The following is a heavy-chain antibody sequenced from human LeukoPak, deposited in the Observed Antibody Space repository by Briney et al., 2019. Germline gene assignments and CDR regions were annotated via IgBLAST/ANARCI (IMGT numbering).Heavy chain of an antibody. Sequence: ASVKVSCKASGYTFTSYDINWVRQAPGQGLEWMGGIIPIFGTANYAQKFQGRVTITTDESTSTAYMELSSLRSEDTAVYYCARLSANAVWGQGTLVTVSS. CDR2: IIPIFGTA. D-gene: IGHD4/OR15-4a*01. CDR1: GYTFTSYD. CDR3: ARLSANAV. J-gene: IGHJ4*02. V-gene: IGHV1-69*05.